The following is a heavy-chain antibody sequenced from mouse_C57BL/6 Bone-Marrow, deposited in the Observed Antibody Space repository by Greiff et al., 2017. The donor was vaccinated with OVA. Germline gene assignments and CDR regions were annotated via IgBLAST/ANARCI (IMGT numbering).Heavy chain of an antibody. CDR3: ARRGIITTVVATGAMDY. CDR2: ISSGGSYT. CDR1: GFTFSSYG. D-gene: IGHD1-1*01. Sequence: EVQLVESGGDLVKPGGSLKLSCAASGFTFSSYGMSWVRQTPDKRLEWVATISSGGSYTYYPDSVKGRFTISRDNAKNTLYLQMSSLKSEDTAMYYCARRGIITTVVATGAMDYWGQGTSVTVSS. V-gene: IGHV5-6*01. J-gene: IGHJ4*01.